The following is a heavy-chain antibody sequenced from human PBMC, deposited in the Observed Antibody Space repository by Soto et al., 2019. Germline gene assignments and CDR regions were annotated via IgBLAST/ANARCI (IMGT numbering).Heavy chain of an antibody. J-gene: IGHJ5*02. CDR2: ISGSGGST. V-gene: IGHV3-23*01. Sequence: GGSLRLSCSASGFTFSSYAMSWVRQAPGKGLEWVSAISGSGGSTYYADSVKGRFTISRDNSKNTLYLQMNSLRAEDTAVYYCASSGYTYYDISWGQGTLVTVSS. D-gene: IGHD3-9*01. CDR3: ASSGYTYYDIS. CDR1: GFTFSSYA.